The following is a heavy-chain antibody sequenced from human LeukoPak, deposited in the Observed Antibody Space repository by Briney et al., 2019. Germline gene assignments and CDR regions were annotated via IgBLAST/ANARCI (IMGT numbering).Heavy chain of an antibody. Sequence: SETLSLSCAVSGGTRSSGCISSFYWSWVRQPAGKGLEWIGRIYTSGTTNYNPSLESGVTMSVDTSKYQFSLKLNSVTAADTSVYCGARGAPSVSWGQGTLVTVSS. V-gene: IGHV4-59*10. CDR1: GGTRSSGCISSFY. J-gene: IGHJ5*02. D-gene: IGHD5/OR15-5a*01. CDR3: ARGAPSVS. CDR2: IYTSGTT.